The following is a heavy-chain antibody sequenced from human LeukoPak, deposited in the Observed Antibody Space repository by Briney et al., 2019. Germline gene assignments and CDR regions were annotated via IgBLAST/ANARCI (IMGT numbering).Heavy chain of an antibody. D-gene: IGHD3-22*01. J-gene: IGHJ4*02. Sequence: GGSLRLSCEVSGFTVSTYWMHWVRQGPGKGLEWFARLSSDGRSTNYADFVKGRATISRDNAKNTLFLEMSGLRADDTAVYYCARSYNYRFDYWGQGTLVVVSS. CDR3: ARSYNYRFDY. CDR1: GFTVSTYW. V-gene: IGHV3-74*01. CDR2: LSSDGRST.